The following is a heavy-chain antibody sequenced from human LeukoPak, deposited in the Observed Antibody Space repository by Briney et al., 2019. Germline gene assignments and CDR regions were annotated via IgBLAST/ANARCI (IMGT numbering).Heavy chain of an antibody. D-gene: IGHD6-13*01. V-gene: IGHV4-39*01. CDR3: ARRSSSWYRGVFDY. J-gene: IGHJ4*02. CDR2: IYYSGST. Sequence: SETLSLTCTVSGGSISSSSYYWGWIRQPPGKGLEWIGSIYYSGSTYYNPSLKSRVTISVDTSKNQFSLKLSSVTAADTAVYYCARRSSSWYRGVFDYWGQGTLVTVSS. CDR1: GGSISSSSYY.